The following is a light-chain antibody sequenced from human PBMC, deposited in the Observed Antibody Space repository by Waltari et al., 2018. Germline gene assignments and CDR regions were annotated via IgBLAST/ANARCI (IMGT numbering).Light chain of an antibody. Sequence: EFVLTQSPGTLYLSPGERATLSCRASQSVSSSYLAWYQQKPGQAPRVLIHGASNRATDFILTISRLEPEDFAVYYCQQYGSSPWTFGQGTKVEIK. J-gene: IGKJ1*01. CDR3: QQYGSSPWT. CDR1: QSVSSSY. CDR2: GAS. V-gene: IGKV3-20*01.